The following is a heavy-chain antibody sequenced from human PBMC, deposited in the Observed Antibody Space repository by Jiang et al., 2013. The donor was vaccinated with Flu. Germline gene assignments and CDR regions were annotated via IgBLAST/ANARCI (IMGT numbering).Heavy chain of an antibody. CDR1: GFTVSSNY. J-gene: IGHJ3*02. V-gene: IGHV3-66*01. CDR2: IYSGGSGDNT. D-gene: IGHD6-6*01. CDR3: ARGAIGALFAFDI. Sequence: GGSLRLSCAASGFTVSSNYMSWVRQAPGKGLEWVSVIYSGGSGDNTYYVDSVKGRFTISRDNSKNTLYLQMNSLRAEDTAVYYCARGAIGALFAFDIWGQGTMVTVSS.